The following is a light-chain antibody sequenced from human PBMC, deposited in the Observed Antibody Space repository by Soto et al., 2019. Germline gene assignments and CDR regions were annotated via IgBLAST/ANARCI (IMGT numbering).Light chain of an antibody. J-gene: IGLJ3*02. CDR2: ANS. CDR3: AAWDDSLIDGFWV. CDR1: SSNIGSNP. V-gene: IGLV1-44*01. Sequence: QSVLTQPPSASGPPGQRVTISCSGSSSNIGSNPVNWYQQLPGTAPKLLIFANSQRPSGVPDRFSGSKSGTSASLAISGLQSEDEAEYYCAAWDDSLIDGFWVFGGGTKLTVL.